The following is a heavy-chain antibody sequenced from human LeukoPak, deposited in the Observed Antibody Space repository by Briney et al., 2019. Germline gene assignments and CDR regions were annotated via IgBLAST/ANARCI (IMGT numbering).Heavy chain of an antibody. V-gene: IGHV3-48*01. D-gene: IGHD6-13*01. CDR3: ARDWIGSAAAGTRTFDY. J-gene: IGHJ4*02. CDR2: ISSSSSTI. CDR1: GFTFSSYA. Sequence: GGSLRLSCAASGFTFSSYAMSWVRQAPGKGLEWVSYISSSSSTIYYADSVKGRFTISRDNAKNSLYLQMNSLRAEDTAVYYCARDWIGSAAAGTRTFDYWGQGTLVTVSS.